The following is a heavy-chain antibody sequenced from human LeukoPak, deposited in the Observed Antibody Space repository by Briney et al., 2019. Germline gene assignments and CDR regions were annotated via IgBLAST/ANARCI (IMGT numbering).Heavy chain of an antibody. CDR1: GFTFSSYA. Sequence: PTGGSLRLSCAASGFTFSSYAMHWVRQAPGKGLEWVAVISYDGSNKYYADSVKGRFTISRDNSKNTLYLQMNSLRAEDTAVYYCAREMLTIFAFDIWGQGTMVTVSS. V-gene: IGHV3-30-3*01. CDR3: AREMLTIFAFDI. J-gene: IGHJ3*02. D-gene: IGHD3-3*01. CDR2: ISYDGSNK.